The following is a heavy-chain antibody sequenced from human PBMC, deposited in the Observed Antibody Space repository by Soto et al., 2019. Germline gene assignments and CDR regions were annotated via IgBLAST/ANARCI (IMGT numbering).Heavy chain of an antibody. CDR1: GDSIISCGYY. CDR2: IYISGTT. D-gene: IGHD3-10*01. CDR3: ASKFGELLADAFDI. J-gene: IGHJ3*02. Sequence: TLSLTCTFSGDSIISCGYYWSWIRQDPGKGLEWIGYIYISGTTYYNPSFESQVTISVDTSDNQFSLKLNSVTAADTALYYCASKFGELLADAFDIWGQGTVVT. V-gene: IGHV4-31*01.